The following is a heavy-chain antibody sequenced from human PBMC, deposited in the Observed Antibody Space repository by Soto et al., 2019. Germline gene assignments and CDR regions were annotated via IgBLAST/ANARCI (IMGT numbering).Heavy chain of an antibody. J-gene: IGHJ4*02. Sequence: QVQLVQSGGEVKKPGASVEVSCRTSGYMFTTYGMSWVRQAPGQGLEWMAWSSAYNGNKKYAQKLQGRVTMTTDTSTSTVSMELRNLTSDDTGTYFCARTGGGMAARPLEYWGQGTLVTVSS. D-gene: IGHD6-6*01. CDR2: SSAYNGNK. CDR3: ARTGGGMAARPLEY. CDR1: GYMFTTYG. V-gene: IGHV1-18*04.